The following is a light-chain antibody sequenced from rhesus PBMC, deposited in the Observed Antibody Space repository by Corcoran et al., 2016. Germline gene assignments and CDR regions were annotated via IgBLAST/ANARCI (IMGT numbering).Light chain of an antibody. CDR3: PQYRSSPLT. CDR1: QSISSW. Sequence: DIQMTQSPSSLSASVGDTVTITCRASQSISSWLAWYQQKPGKAPKLLLDKASSLQSGVPSRFSGIGYGTDFPLTICSLQSVNFATYYCPQYRSSPLTFGGGTKVELK. V-gene: IGKV1-22*01. J-gene: IGKJ4*01. CDR2: KAS.